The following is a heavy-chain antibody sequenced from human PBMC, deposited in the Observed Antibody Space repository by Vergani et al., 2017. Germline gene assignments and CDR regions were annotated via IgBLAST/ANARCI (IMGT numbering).Heavy chain of an antibody. D-gene: IGHD6-13*01. CDR2: ISYDGSNK. Sequence: QVQLVESGGGVVQPGRSLRLSCAASGFTFSSYAMNWVRQAPGKGLEWVAVISYDGSNKYYADSVKGRFTISRDNSKNTLYLQMNSLRAEDTAVYYCARDRWYSSTFDIWGQGTMVTVSS. V-gene: IGHV3-30*04. CDR1: GFTFSSYA. CDR3: ARDRWYSSTFDI. J-gene: IGHJ3*02.